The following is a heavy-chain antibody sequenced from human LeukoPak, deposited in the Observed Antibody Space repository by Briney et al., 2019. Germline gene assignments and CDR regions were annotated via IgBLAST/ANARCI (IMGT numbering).Heavy chain of an antibody. J-gene: IGHJ6*03. V-gene: IGHV1-69*05. D-gene: IGHD6-6*01. Sequence: SVKVPCKASGGTFSSYAISWVRQAPGQGLEWMGGIIPIFGTANYAQKFQGRVTITTDESTSTAYMELSSLRSEDTAVYYCAREDSSSSASYYMDVWGKGTTVTVSS. CDR2: IIPIFGTA. CDR1: GGTFSSYA. CDR3: AREDSSSSASYYMDV.